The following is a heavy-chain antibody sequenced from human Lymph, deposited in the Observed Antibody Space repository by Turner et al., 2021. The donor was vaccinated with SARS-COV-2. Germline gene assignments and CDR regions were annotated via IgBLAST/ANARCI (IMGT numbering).Heavy chain of an antibody. V-gene: IGHV3-30*04. J-gene: IGHJ6*02. CDR3: ARDDREFWSGYYTHYYYYGMDV. D-gene: IGHD3-3*01. CDR2: ISCDVSNK. CDR1: GFTFSSYA. Sequence: QVQLVESGGGVVQPGRSLRLSCAASGFTFSSYAMHWVRQAPGKGLAWVAVISCDVSNKNYADSVKGRFTISRDNSKNTLYLQMNSLRAEDTAVYYCARDDREFWSGYYTHYYYYGMDVWGQGTTVTVSS.